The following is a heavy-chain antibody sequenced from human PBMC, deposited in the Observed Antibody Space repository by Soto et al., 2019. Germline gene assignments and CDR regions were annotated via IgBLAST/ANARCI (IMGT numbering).Heavy chain of an antibody. D-gene: IGHD3-10*01. CDR1: GFTFSSYA. J-gene: IGHJ4*02. V-gene: IGHV3-23*01. CDR3: AKVPTLVLLWFGESGDY. Sequence: GGSLRLSCAASGFTFSSYAMSWVRQAPGKGLEWVSAISGSGGSTYYADSVKGRFTISRDNSKNTLYLQMNSLRAEDTAVYYCAKVPTLVLLWFGESGDYWGQGTLVTVSS. CDR2: ISGSGGST.